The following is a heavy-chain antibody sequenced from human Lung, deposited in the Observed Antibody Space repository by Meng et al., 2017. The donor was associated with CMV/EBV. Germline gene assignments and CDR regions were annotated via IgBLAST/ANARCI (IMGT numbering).Heavy chain of an antibody. J-gene: IGHJ4*02. D-gene: IGHD2-15*01. CDR2: ISYDGSNT. CDR1: GFTFMSYA. CDR3: AHGGGDC. V-gene: IGHV3-30-3*01. Sequence: QDLLVESWGGVVQPGRSLGLAFATSGFTFMSYALHCGRQAPGKGLEWVAVISYDGSNTYYADSVKGRFTISRDNSKNTLYLQMNSLRAEDTAVYYCAHGGGDCWGQGTLVTVSS.